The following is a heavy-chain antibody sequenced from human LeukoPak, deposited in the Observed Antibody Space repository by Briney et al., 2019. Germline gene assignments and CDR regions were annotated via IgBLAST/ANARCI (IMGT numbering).Heavy chain of an antibody. V-gene: IGHV3-30*18. Sequence: GGSLRLSCAASGFTFSSYGMHCVRQAPGKGLEWVAVISYDGSNKYYADSVKGRFTISRDNSKNTLYLQMNSLRAEDTAVYYCAKEVQVERRKDGFDIWGQGTMVTVSS. CDR1: GFTFSSYG. D-gene: IGHD1-1*01. CDR3: AKEVQVERRKDGFDI. CDR2: ISYDGSNK. J-gene: IGHJ3*02.